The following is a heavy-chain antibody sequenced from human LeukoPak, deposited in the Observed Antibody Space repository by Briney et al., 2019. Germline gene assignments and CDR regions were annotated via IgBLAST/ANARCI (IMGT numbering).Heavy chain of an antibody. CDR1: GDSVSSNSAA. V-gene: IGHV6-1*01. J-gene: IGHJ4*02. CDR3: ARARVDTAMDMGIDY. Sequence: SQTLSLTCVISGDSVSSNSAAWNWIRQSPSRGLEWVGRTYSRSKWYNDYAVSVKSRITINPDTSKNQFSLKLSSVTAADTAVYYCARARVDTAMDMGIDYWGQGTLVTVSS. D-gene: IGHD5-18*01. CDR2: TYSRSKWYN.